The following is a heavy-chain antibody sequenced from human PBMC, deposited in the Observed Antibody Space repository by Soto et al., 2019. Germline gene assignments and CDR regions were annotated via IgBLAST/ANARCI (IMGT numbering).Heavy chain of an antibody. CDR1: GFTFSSYS. J-gene: IGHJ5*02. CDR2: ISSSSSYI. CDR3: ARDLRVHENWFDP. Sequence: EVQLVESGGGLVKPGGSLRLSCAASGFTFSSYSMNWVRQAPGKGLEWVSSISSSSSYIYYADSVKGRFTISRDNAKNTLYLQMNSLRADDTAVYYCARDLRVHENWFDPWGQGTLVTVSS. V-gene: IGHV3-21*01.